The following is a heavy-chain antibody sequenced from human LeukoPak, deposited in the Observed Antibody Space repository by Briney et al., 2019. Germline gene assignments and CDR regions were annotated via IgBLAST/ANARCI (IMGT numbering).Heavy chain of an antibody. CDR3: ARAGGTYYFDY. V-gene: IGHV3-30*01. J-gene: IGHJ4*02. CDR1: GFTFSSYA. Sequence: GGSLRLSCAASGFTFSSYAMHWVRQAPGKGLEWVAVISYDGSNKYYADSVKGRFTISRDNSKNTLYLQMNSLRAEDTAVYHCARAGGTYYFDYWGQGTLVTVSS. D-gene: IGHD3-16*01. CDR2: ISYDGSNK.